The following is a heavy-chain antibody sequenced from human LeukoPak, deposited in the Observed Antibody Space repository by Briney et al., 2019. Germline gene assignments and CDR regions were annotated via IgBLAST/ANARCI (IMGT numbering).Heavy chain of an antibody. Sequence: PGGSLRLSCAASGVTFSNYETNVGRQAPGKGLEWVSYISDSGSTIYYADSVKGRFTISRDNAKNSLYLQMNSLRVEDTGVYYCARVTTGLDYSGQGTLVTVSS. CDR3: ARVTTGLDY. J-gene: IGHJ4*02. V-gene: IGHV3-48*03. CDR1: GVTFSNYE. D-gene: IGHD1-14*01. CDR2: ISDSGSTI.